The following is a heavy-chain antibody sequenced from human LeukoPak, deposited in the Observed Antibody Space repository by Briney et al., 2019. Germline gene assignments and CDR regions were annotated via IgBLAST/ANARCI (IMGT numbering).Heavy chain of an antibody. J-gene: IGHJ6*02. CDR1: GYTFTGYY. CDR3: ARDNSGVDTAMVTNYHYYGMDV. CDR2: INPNSGGT. D-gene: IGHD5-18*01. V-gene: IGHV1-2*02. Sequence: GASVKVSCKASGYTFTGYYMHWVRQAPGQGLEWMGWINPNSGGTNYAQKFQGRVTMTRDTSISTAYMELSRLRSDDTAVYYCARDNSGVDTAMVTNYHYYGMDVWGQGTTVTVSS.